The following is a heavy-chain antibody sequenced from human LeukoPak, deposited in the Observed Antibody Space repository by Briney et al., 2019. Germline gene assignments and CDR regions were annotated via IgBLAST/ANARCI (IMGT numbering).Heavy chain of an antibody. V-gene: IGHV3-66*01. CDR3: ARGGLGGRGRFDY. J-gene: IGHJ4*02. CDR2: IYSGGGT. Sequence: GGSLRLSCAASGFTVSSNYMSWVRQAPGKGLEWVSVIYSGGGTYYADSVKGRFTISRDNSKNTLYLQMNSLRAEDTAVYYCARGGLGGRGRFDYWGQGTLVTVSS. D-gene: IGHD3/OR15-3a*01. CDR1: GFTVSSNY.